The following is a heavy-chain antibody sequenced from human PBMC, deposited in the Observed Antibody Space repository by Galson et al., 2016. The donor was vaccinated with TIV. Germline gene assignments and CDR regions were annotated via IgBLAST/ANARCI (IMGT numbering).Heavy chain of an antibody. CDR2: FDPEVGKT. D-gene: IGHD2-8*02. CDR3: ASRYTTGSYYFDY. J-gene: IGHJ4*02. V-gene: IGHV1-24*01. CDR1: GDSLSELV. Sequence: SVKVSCKVSGDSLSELVMHWVRQAPGKGLEWMGGFDPEVGKTIYAQKFQGRVTISADVSTSTTYMELTSLRSEDTAIYYCASRYTTGSYYFDYWGQGTLVTVSS.